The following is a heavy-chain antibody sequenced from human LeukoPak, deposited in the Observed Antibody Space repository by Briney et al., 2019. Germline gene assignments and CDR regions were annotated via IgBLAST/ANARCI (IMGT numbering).Heavy chain of an antibody. CDR1: GYTFTGDY. J-gene: IGHJ5*02. Sequence: ASVKVSCKASGYTFTGDYMHWVRQAPGQGLEWMGWIIPNSGGTNYTQKFQGSVTMTRDTTPRTAYMELSRPRSDDTALYYSARVATTVTTRGWSGDNWFDPWGQGTLVSVSS. CDR2: IIPNSGGT. V-gene: IGHV1-2*02. D-gene: IGHD4-17*01. CDR3: ARVATTVTTRGWSGDNWFDP.